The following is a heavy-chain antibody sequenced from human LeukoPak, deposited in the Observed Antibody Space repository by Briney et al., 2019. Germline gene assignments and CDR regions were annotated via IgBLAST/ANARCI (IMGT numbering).Heavy chain of an antibody. V-gene: IGHV4-59*01. J-gene: IGHJ5*02. CDR3: AREYSTGYFDP. CDR1: GGSIISYY. CDR2: IYYSGST. D-gene: IGHD6-25*01. Sequence: PSETLSLTCTVSGGSIISYYWSWIRQPPGKGLEWIEYIYYSGSTNYNPSLKSRVTLSVDTSKNQFSLKLNSVTTADTAVYYCAREYSTGYFDPWGQGTLVTVPS.